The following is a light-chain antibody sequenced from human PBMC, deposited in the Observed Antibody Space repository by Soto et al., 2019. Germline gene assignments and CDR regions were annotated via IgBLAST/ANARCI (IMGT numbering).Light chain of an antibody. V-gene: IGKV3-20*01. CDR2: GAS. J-gene: IGKJ1*01. CDR3: QQYGSSPWT. Sequence: EIVLTQSPGTLSLSPGERATLSCRASQSVSSNYLAWYQQKPGQAPRPLIYGASSRATGIPDRFSGSGAGKDFTLAISRLESEDFAVYYFQQYGSSPWTFGQGTKVEIK. CDR1: QSVSSNY.